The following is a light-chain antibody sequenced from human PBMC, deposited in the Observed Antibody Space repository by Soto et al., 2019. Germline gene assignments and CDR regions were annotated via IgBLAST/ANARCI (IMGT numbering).Light chain of an antibody. CDR1: QSISSW. CDR2: DAA. Sequence: DIQMTQSPSTLPASVGDRVTITCRASQSISSWLAWYQQKPGKAPKLLIYDAATLENGVPSRFSGSGSGTEFTLAISSLQPDDFATYFCQQYNSYSRTFGQATKVDIK. J-gene: IGKJ1*01. CDR3: QQYNSYSRT. V-gene: IGKV1-5*01.